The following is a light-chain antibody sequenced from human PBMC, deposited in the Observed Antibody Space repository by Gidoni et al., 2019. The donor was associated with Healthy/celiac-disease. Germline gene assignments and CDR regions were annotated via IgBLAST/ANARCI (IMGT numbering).Light chain of an antibody. CDR3: QQYNSYPWT. V-gene: IGKV1-5*03. CDR2: KAS. J-gene: IGKJ1*01. CDR1: QSISSW. Sequence: DIQITQSPSTLSASVGDRVTITCRASQSISSWLAWYQQKPGKAPKLLIYKASSLESGVPSRFSGSGSGTEFTLTISSLQPDDFATYYGQQYNSYPWTFGQGTKVEIK.